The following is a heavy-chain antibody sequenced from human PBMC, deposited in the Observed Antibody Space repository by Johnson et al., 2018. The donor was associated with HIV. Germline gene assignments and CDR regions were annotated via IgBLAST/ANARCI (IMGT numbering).Heavy chain of an antibody. J-gene: IGHJ3*02. CDR2: INKDGRVK. V-gene: IGHV3-7*01. Sequence: VQLVESGGGLVQPGGSLTLSCAASGFTFSNYWMSWVRQVPGKGLEWVANINKDGRVKHYVDPVKGRFTISRDNSKNTLYLQMNSLRAEDTAVYYCARSWELGETAFDIWGQGTMVTVSS. CDR3: ARSWELGETAFDI. D-gene: IGHD1-26*01. CDR1: GFTFSNYW.